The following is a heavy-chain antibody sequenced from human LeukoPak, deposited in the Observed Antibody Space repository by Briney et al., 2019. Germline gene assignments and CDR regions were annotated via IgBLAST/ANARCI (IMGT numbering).Heavy chain of an antibody. V-gene: IGHV1-69*04. CDR3: ARGEAYCGGDCYSNYYYGMDV. CDR1: GGTFSSYA. CDR2: IIPILSIA. J-gene: IGHJ6*02. Sequence: ASVKVSCKASGGTFSSYAISWVRQAPGQGLEWMGRIIPILSIANYAQKFQGRVTITADKSTSTAYMELSSLRSEDTAVYYCARGEAYCGGDCYSNYYYGMDVWGQGTTVTVSS. D-gene: IGHD2-21*02.